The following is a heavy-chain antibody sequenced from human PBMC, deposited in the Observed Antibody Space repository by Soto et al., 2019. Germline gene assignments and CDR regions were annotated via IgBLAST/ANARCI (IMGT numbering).Heavy chain of an antibody. D-gene: IGHD2-2*02. CDR1: GGSVSSGDYY. J-gene: IGHJ4*02. V-gene: IGHV4-61*08. Sequence: PSETLSLTCTVSGGSVSSGDYYWSWIRQPPGKGLEWIGYIYYSGSTNDNPSLKSRVTTSVDTSKNQFSLKLRSVTAADTAVYYCARGGGYCGSTSCYTYFFDYWGQGTLVTVSS. CDR3: ARGGGYCGSTSCYTYFFDY. CDR2: IYYSGST.